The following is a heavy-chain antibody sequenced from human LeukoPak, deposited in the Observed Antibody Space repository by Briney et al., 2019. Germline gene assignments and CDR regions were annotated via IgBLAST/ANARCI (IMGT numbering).Heavy chain of an antibody. CDR3: ARDPVTHSGRYYYFDY. V-gene: IGHV3-48*03. CDR2: INGSGNRV. Sequence: GGSLRLSCAASGFTFSSYEMNWVRQAPEKGLEWVSYINGSGNRVYYADSVKGRFTISRDNAKNSLYLQMNSLRAEDTAVYYCARDPVTHSGRYYYFDYWGQGTLVTVSS. D-gene: IGHD1-26*01. J-gene: IGHJ4*02. CDR1: GFTFSSYE.